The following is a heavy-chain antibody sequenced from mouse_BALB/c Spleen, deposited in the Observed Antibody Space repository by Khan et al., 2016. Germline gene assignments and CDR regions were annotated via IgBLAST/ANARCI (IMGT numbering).Heavy chain of an antibody. CDR1: GYSITSDYA. J-gene: IGHJ1*01. CDR3: ARAPPRWYFDV. Sequence: VQLKESGPGLVKPSQSLSLTCTVTGYSITSDYAWNWIRQFPGNKLEWMGYISYSGSTSYNPSLKSRISITRDTSKNQFFLKLNSVTTEDTATYYWARAPPRWYFDVWGAGTTVTVSS. CDR2: ISYSGST. V-gene: IGHV3-2*02.